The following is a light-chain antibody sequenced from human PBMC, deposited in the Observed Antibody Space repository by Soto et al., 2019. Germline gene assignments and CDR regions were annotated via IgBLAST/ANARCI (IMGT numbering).Light chain of an antibody. J-gene: IGLJ1*01. CDR1: SSDVGGSNG. Sequence: QSALTQPPSVSGSPGQSVAISCTGTSSDVGGSNGVSWYQQPPGTATKLIIYDVSNRPSGVPYRFSGSKSGNTASLIFSGLQAEDEGDYYCRSYTSSSTYVFGTGTKVTVL. CDR3: RSYTSSSTYV. CDR2: DVS. V-gene: IGLV2-18*02.